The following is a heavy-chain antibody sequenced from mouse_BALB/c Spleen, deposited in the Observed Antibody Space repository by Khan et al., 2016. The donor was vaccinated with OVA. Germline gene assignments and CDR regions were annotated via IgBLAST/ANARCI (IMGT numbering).Heavy chain of an antibody. CDR2: ISSLAYSI. J-gene: IGHJ4*01. CDR1: GFTFSDYG. CDR3: ARSWAMDY. Sequence: EVQLVEPGGGLVQPGGSRKLSCAASGFTFSDYGLAWVRQAPGKGPEWVAFISSLAYSIYYADTVTGRFTISRENDKNTLYLEMSSLRSEDTAMSYCARSWAMDYWGQGTSVTVSS. V-gene: IGHV5-15*02.